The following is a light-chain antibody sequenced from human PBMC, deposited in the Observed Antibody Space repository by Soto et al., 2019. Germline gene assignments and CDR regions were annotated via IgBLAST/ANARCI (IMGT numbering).Light chain of an antibody. CDR2: EAF. Sequence: QSVLTQPASVSGSPGQSITISCTGTNSNIGSYDLISWFQQHPGEAPKLVIFEAFKRPSGVSNRFSASKSGNTASLTISGLQAEDEADYYCCSYAGSDIMIFGGGTKVTVL. V-gene: IGLV2-23*01. J-gene: IGLJ2*01. CDR1: NSNIGSYDL. CDR3: CSYAGSDIMI.